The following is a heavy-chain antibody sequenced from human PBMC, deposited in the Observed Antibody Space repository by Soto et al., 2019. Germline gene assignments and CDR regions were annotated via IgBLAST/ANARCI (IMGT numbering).Heavy chain of an antibody. CDR2: INPNSGGT. J-gene: IGHJ3*02. V-gene: IGHV1-2*02. CDR3: ASDRGDLYNSSGPDAFDI. CDR1: GYTFTGYY. D-gene: IGHD3-22*01. Sequence: ASVKVSCKASGYTFTGYYMHWVRQAPGQGLEWMGWINPNSGGTNYAQKFQGRVTMTRDTSISTAYMELSRLRSDDTAVYYCASDRGDLYNSSGPDAFDIWGQGTMVTVSS.